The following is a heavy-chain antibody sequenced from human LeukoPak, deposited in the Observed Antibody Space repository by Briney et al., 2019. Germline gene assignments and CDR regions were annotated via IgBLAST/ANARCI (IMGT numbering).Heavy chain of an antibody. CDR3: AMDYYDYVWGSYRFAP. V-gene: IGHV1-18*01. Sequence: GXSVKVSCKASGYTFTSYGISWVRQAPGQGLEWMGWISAYNGNTNYAQKLQGRVTMTTDTSTSTAYMELRSLRSDDTAVYYCAMDYYDYVWGSYRFAPWGQGTLVTVSS. D-gene: IGHD3-16*02. J-gene: IGHJ5*02. CDR2: ISAYNGNT. CDR1: GYTFTSYG.